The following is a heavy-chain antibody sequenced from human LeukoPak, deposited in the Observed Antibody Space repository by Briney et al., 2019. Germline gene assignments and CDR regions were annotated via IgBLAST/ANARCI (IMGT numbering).Heavy chain of an antibody. V-gene: IGHV1-18*04. CDR2: ISPYNGNT. Sequence: ASVKVSCKASGCTFTGYYMHWVRQAPGQGLEWMGWISPYNGNTNYAQKLQGRVTMTADTSTSTAYMDLRSLSSDDTAVYYCARDGSSSWYAYWGQGTLVTVSS. D-gene: IGHD6-13*01. J-gene: IGHJ4*02. CDR1: GCTFTGYY. CDR3: ARDGSSSWYAY.